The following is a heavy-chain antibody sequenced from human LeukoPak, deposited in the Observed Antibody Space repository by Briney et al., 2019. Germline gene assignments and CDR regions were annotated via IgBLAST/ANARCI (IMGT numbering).Heavy chain of an antibody. CDR3: ATGIVVVPAAKELVAY. CDR1: GYTFTSYY. J-gene: IGHJ4*02. V-gene: IGHV1-46*01. D-gene: IGHD2-2*01. CDR2: INPSGGST. Sequence: ASVKVSCRASGYTFTSYYMHWVRQAPGQGLEWMGIINPSGGSTSYAQKFQGRVTMTRDTSTSTVYMELSSLRSEDTAVYYCATGIVVVPAAKELVAYWGQGTLVTVSS.